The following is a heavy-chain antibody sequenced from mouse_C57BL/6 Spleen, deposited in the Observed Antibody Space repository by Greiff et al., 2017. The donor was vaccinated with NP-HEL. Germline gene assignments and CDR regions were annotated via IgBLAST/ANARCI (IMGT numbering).Heavy chain of an antibody. V-gene: IGHV14-3*01. Sequence: VQLKESVAELVRPGASVKLSCTASGFNIKNTYMHWVKQRPEQGLEWIGRIDPANGNTKYAPKFQGKATITADTSSNTAYLQLSSLTSEDTAIYYCASTTVVESYWYFDVWGTGTTVTVSS. CDR3: ASTTVVESYWYFDV. CDR1: GFNIKNTY. CDR2: IDPANGNT. J-gene: IGHJ1*03. D-gene: IGHD1-1*01.